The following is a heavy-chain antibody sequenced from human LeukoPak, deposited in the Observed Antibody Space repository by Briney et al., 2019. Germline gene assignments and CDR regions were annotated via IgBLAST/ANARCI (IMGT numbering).Heavy chain of an antibody. V-gene: IGHV3-64*01. Sequence: GGSLRLSCAASGFTFSSSYMHWVRQAPGKGLEYVSAISPSGDSTYYTNSVKGRFTISRDDSKNTLFLQMDSLTAEDMAVYYCARGLYYGSGQYYFDYWGQGTLVTVSS. CDR2: ISPSGDST. CDR3: ARGLYYGSGQYYFDY. J-gene: IGHJ4*02. D-gene: IGHD3-10*01. CDR1: GFTFSSSY.